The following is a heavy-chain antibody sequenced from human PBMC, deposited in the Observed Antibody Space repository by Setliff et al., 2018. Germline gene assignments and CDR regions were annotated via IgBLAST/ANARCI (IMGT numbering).Heavy chain of an antibody. CDR3: VKGSGFYDY. CDR1: GFTFSGFS. Sequence: GGSLRLSCAASGFTFSGFSMHWVRQSPGRGLEWVSLIYTGGSTHYADSVKGRFTISRDSSKNTPYLQMNNLRAEDTATYYCVKGSGFYDYWGQGAPVTVSS. V-gene: IGHV3-53*01. D-gene: IGHD3-22*01. J-gene: IGHJ4*02. CDR2: IYTGGST.